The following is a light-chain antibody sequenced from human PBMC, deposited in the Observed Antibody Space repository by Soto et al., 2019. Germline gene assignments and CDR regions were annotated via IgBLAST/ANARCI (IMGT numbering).Light chain of an antibody. Sequence: IHITPSPTSLAASVGDRVTLTCRASQDVSNYLSWYQQKPGKLPKLLIYTSSTLQSGVPSRFSGSGSGTEFTLTISSLQPEDFATYYCQQSFGNPGTFGQGTKVDI. J-gene: IGKJ1*01. V-gene: IGKV1-27*01. CDR3: QQSFGNPGT. CDR2: TSS. CDR1: QDVSNY.